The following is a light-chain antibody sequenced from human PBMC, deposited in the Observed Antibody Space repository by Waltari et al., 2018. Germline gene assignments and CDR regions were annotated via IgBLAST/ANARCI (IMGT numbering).Light chain of an antibody. Sequence: SYVLTQPPSVSVAPGETASIACGGNNIGIRSVHWYQQKPGQAPVLVIYSDTDRPSGSPERLSGSNSGNRATLTMSRVEGGDEADYYCQVWDSNNDHAFWVFGGGTNLTVL. CDR2: SDT. CDR3: QVWDSNNDHAFWV. CDR1: NIGIRS. J-gene: IGLJ3*02. V-gene: IGLV3-21*04.